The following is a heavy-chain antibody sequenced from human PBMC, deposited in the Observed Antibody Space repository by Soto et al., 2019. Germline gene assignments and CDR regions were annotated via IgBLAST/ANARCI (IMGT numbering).Heavy chain of an antibody. V-gene: IGHV3-23*01. CDR1: GFTFSNYA. D-gene: IGHD3-3*01. Sequence: GGSLRLSCAASGFTFSNYAMTWVRQAPGKGLEWVSGISGSGGTTFYAGSVKGRFTISRDNSKNTLYLQMNSLRAEDTAVYYCAKGEYDFWSGPFYYYYGMDVWGQGTTVTVSS. CDR2: ISGSGGTT. CDR3: AKGEYDFWSGPFYYYYGMDV. J-gene: IGHJ6*02.